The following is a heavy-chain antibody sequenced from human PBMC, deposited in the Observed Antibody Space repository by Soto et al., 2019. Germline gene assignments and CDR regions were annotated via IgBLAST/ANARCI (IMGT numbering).Heavy chain of an antibody. Sequence: SETLSLTCSVSGEPINSNSHYWAWIRQSPGKTLEWIGHISYSGKTDLNPSLRGRATLSRDTSKNRFSLRLTSVTAAGTAVYYCARALGGRTSSWFYFDNWGQGALVTVSS. D-gene: IGHD1-1*01. V-gene: IGHV4-61*05. J-gene: IGHJ4*02. CDR3: ARALGGRTSSWFYFDN. CDR1: GEPINSNSHY. CDR2: ISYSGKT.